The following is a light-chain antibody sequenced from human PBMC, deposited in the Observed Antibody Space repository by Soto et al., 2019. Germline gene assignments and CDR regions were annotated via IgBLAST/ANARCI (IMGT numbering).Light chain of an antibody. CDR3: QQYNGWPWT. Sequence: EIVMTQSPATLSVSPGERATLSCRASQSVSSSVAWYQQKPGQAPRLLIYGASTRATGIPARFSGSGSGTEFTLTITGLQSEDFAVYYCQQYNGWPWTFGLGTKVAIK. V-gene: IGKV3-15*01. J-gene: IGKJ1*01. CDR1: QSVSSS. CDR2: GAS.